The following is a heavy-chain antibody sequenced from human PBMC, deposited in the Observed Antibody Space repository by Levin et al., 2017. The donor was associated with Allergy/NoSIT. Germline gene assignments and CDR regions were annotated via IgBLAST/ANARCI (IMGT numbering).Heavy chain of an antibody. J-gene: IGHJ4*02. CDR3: ARGLTYGRGFDY. V-gene: IGHV3-30*04. CDR1: GFTFSSYA. D-gene: IGHD1-20*01. Sequence: PGESLKISCAASGFTFSSYAMHWVRQAPGKGLEWVAVISYDGSNKYYADSVKGRFTISRDNSKNTLYLQMNSLRAEDTAVYYCARGLTYGRGFDYWGQGTLVTVSS. CDR2: ISYDGSNK.